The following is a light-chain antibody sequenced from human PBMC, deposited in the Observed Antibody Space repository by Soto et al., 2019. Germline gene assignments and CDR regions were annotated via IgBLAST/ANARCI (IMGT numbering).Light chain of an antibody. J-gene: IGLJ2*01. CDR1: SRDVGAYNY. CDR3: CSSAGSPTEI. CDR2: DVS. V-gene: IGLV2-11*01. Sequence: QSVLTQPRSVSGSPGQSVTISCTGTSRDVGAYNYVSWYQQHPGKAPKLIIYDVSKWPSGVPDRFSGSKSGNTASLTISGSRVEKGDDYYCCSSAGSPTEIFGGGTKVTVL.